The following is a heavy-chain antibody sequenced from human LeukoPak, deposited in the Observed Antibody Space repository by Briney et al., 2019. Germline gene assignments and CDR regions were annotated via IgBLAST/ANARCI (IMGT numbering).Heavy chain of an antibody. CDR2: INPNSGVT. CDR3: ARGLKLGSFDY. J-gene: IGHJ4*02. D-gene: IGHD7-27*01. Sequence: ASVKVSCKASGYTFTGYYMHWVRQAPGQGLEWMGWINPNSGVTNYAQKFQGRVTMTRDTSISTAYMELSRLRSDDTAVYYCARGLKLGSFDYWGQGTLVTVSS. V-gene: IGHV1-2*02. CDR1: GYTFTGYY.